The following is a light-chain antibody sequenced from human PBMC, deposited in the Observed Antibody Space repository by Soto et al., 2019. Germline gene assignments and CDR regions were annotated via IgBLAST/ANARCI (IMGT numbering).Light chain of an antibody. Sequence: QSVLTQPSSLAGAPGQSIAISFPRNSREVGSHDLVSWYQQQSGKVPKLIIYDVSSRPSGVSNRFSGSKSGNTASLTISGLQAEDEADYYCSSFTSTTTYVFGTGTKVTVL. CDR1: SREVGSHDL. CDR2: DVS. V-gene: IGLV2-14*02. CDR3: SSFTSTTTYV. J-gene: IGLJ1*01.